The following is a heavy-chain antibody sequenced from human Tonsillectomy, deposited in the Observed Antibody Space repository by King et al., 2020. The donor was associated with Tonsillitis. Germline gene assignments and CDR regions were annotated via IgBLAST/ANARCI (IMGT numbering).Heavy chain of an antibody. J-gene: IGHJ3*01. CDR1: GFSFHTHV. Sequence: VQLVESGGALVQPGGSLRLSCVASGFSFHTHVMNWVRQAPGGGLEWISSISSSGTNKNDADSVKGRFTIPRENSKKTLFRQMNSLGAEDTALYYCEKDLSDGSGGYEALEAWGQGTMVIVSS. CDR3: EKDLSDGSGGYEALEA. D-gene: IGHD3-22*01. CDR2: ISSSGTNK. V-gene: IGHV3-23*04.